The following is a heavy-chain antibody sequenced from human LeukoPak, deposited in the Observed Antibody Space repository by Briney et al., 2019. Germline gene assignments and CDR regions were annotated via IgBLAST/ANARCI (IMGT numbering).Heavy chain of an antibody. J-gene: IGHJ3*02. CDR2: PDTSGSYI. CDR3: ARGRSITLLRGVAMSDGFDI. Sequence: NPGRSLRLSCAASGFTFSNYGMNWVRQAPGKGLEWVSFPDTSGSYIYYGDSVKGRFTISRDNAKNLLFLQMNGLRAEDTALYYCARGRSITLLRGVAMSDGFDIWGQGAMVAVSS. V-gene: IGHV3-21*06. CDR1: GFTFSNYG. D-gene: IGHD3-10*01.